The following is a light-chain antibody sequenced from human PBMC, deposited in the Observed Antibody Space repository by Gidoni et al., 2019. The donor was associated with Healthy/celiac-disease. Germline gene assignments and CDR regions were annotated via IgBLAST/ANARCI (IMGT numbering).Light chain of an antibody. J-gene: IGKJ1*01. V-gene: IGKV1-39*01. CDR3: QQSYNSRT. Sequence: DIQMTQSPSSLSASVGDRVTITFRASQSISSYLNWYQQKPGKAPKLLIYAASSLQSGVPSRFRGSGSGTDFTLPISSLQPEDFATYYCQQSYNSRTFGQGTQVEIK. CDR1: QSISSY. CDR2: AAS.